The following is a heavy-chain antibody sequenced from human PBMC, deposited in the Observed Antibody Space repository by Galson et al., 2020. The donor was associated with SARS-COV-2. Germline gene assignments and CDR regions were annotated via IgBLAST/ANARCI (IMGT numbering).Heavy chain of an antibody. D-gene: IGHD6-13*01. CDR2: ISSSGSTI. J-gene: IGHJ6*02. CDR1: GFAFSDYY. V-gene: IGHV3-11*01. Sequence: KLGESLKISCAASGFAFSDYYMSWIRQAPGKGLEWVSYISSSGSTIYYADSVKGRFTISRDNAKNSLYLQMNSLRAEDTAVYYCARDIGKEAATSSYYYYGMDGWGQGTTGTVSS. CDR3: ARDIGKEAATSSYYYYGMDG.